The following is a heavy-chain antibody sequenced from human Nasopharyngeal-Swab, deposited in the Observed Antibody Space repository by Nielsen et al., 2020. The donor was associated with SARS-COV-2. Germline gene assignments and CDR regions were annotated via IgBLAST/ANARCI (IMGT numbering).Heavy chain of an antibody. CDR3: ARGLGWRGAFDI. CDR1: GGTFSSYA. Sequence: SVKVSCKASGGTFSSYAISWVRQAPGQGPEWMGGIIPIFGTANYAQKFQGRVTITADESTSTAYMELSSLRSEDTAVYYCARGLGWRGAFDIWGQGTMVTVSS. V-gene: IGHV1-69*13. CDR2: IIPIFGTA. J-gene: IGHJ3*02. D-gene: IGHD2-15*01.